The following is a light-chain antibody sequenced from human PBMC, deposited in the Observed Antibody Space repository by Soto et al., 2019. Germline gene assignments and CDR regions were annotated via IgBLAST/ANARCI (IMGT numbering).Light chain of an antibody. J-gene: IGKJ1*01. Sequence: DIQMTQSPSTLSASVGDRVTITCRASQSTSNWLAWYQQKPGKAPKLLIYKASSLESGVPSRFSGSGSGTEFTLTISSLQPDDFATYYCQQYSSYWTFGQGTKVEIK. CDR3: QQYSSYWT. CDR2: KAS. CDR1: QSTSNW. V-gene: IGKV1-5*03.